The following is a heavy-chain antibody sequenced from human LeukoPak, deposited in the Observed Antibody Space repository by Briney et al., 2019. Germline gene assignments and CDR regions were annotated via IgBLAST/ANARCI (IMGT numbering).Heavy chain of an antibody. Sequence: SVKVSCKASGGTFSSYAISWVRRAPGQGLEWMGGIIPIFGTANYAQKFQGRVTITADESTSTAYMELSSLRSEDTAVYYCARDSATYYYDSSGYYFGRFDPWGQGTLVTVSS. CDR2: IIPIFGTA. V-gene: IGHV1-69*01. CDR1: GGTFSSYA. D-gene: IGHD3-22*01. J-gene: IGHJ5*02. CDR3: ARDSATYYYDSSGYYFGRFDP.